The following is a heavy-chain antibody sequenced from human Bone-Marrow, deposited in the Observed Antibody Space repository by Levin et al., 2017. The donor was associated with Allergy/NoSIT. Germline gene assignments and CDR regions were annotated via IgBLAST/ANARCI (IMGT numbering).Heavy chain of an antibody. V-gene: IGHV1-69*02. D-gene: IGHD2-21*02. CDR3: ASLASNYGDDSHF. CDR2: IIPILGDS. Sequence: PAASVKVSCKASGGTFRSYTLSWVRQAPGHGLEWMGRIIPILGDSIYAPNFQGRLTISADKSTSTVYMELSSLRSEDTAVYYCASLASNYGDDSHFWGQGTLVTVSS. CDR1: GGTFRSYT. J-gene: IGHJ4*02.